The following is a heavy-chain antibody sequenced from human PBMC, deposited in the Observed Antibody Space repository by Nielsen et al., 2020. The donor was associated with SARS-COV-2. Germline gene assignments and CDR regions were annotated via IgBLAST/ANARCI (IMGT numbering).Heavy chain of an antibody. CDR2: MNPGNGDT. CDR3: ARGNCSGTTCYGLDY. V-gene: IGHV1-3*01. J-gene: IGHJ4*02. Sequence: ASVKVSCKASGFFLTYYAVHWVRQAPGQGLEWVGWMNPGNGDTKYSQKFQGRVSLTRDTPATTAYMELSSLSSEDTAVYFCARGNCSGTTCYGLDYWDQGTLVSVSS. D-gene: IGHD2-15*01. CDR1: GFFLTYYA.